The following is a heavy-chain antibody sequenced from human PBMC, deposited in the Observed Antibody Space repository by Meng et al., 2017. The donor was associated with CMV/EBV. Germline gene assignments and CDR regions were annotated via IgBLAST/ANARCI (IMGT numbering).Heavy chain of an antibody. CDR1: GSTFSSYA. J-gene: IGHJ5*02. V-gene: IGHV3-30*04. CDR3: ARERRDISWFDP. CDR2: ISYDGSNK. Sequence: GESLKISCAASGSTFSSYAMHWVRQAPGKGLEWVAVISYDGSNKYYADSVKGRFTISRDNSKNTLYLQMNSLRAEDTAVYYCARERRDISWFDPWGQGTLVTVSS. D-gene: IGHD2-15*01.